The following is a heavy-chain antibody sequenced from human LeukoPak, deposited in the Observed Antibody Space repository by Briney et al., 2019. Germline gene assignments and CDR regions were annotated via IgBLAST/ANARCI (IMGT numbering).Heavy chain of an antibody. J-gene: IGHJ4*02. D-gene: IGHD5-12*01. CDR3: ARVASGYSGYDFKPPSDY. CDR2: ISAYNGNT. Sequence: ASVKVSCKASGYTFTSYGISWVRQAPGQGLEWMGWISAYNGNTNYAQKLQGRVTMTTDTSTSTAYMELRSLRSDDTAVYYRARVASGYSGYDFKPPSDYWGQGTLVTVSS. V-gene: IGHV1-18*01. CDR1: GYTFTSYG.